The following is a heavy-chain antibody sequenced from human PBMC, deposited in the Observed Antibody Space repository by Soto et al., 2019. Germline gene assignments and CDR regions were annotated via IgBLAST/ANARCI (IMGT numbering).Heavy chain of an antibody. CDR3: ARELAPGTLPPSSLLDV. CDR2: INSDGSSI. D-gene: IGHD2-2*01. Sequence: GGSLRLSCAASGFTISRHWMHWVRQAPGKGLVWVSRINSDGSSIAYTDSVKGRFTISRDNAKNTLFLQMNSLRAEDTAIYYCARELAPGTLPPSSLLDVWGQGTTVTVSS. CDR1: GFTISRHW. J-gene: IGHJ6*02. V-gene: IGHV3-74*01.